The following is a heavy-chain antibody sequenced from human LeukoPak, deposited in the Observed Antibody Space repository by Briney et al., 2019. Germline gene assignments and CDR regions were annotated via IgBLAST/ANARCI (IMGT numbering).Heavy chain of an antibody. Sequence: GESLKISCKGSGYSFTSYWIGWVRQMPGKGPEWMGIIYPGDSDTRYSPSFQGQVTISADKSISTAYLQWSSLKASDTAMYYCARHLVADGTVFDLFVDYWGQGTLVTVSS. V-gene: IGHV5-51*01. J-gene: IGHJ4*02. CDR3: ARHLVADGTVFDLFVDY. D-gene: IGHD6-13*01. CDR1: GYSFTSYW. CDR2: IYPGDSDT.